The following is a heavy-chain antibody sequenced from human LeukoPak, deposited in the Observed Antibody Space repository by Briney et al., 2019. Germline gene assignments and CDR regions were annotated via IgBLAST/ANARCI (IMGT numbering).Heavy chain of an antibody. D-gene: IGHD3-10*01. CDR2: TYDGGST. J-gene: IGHJ5*02. CDR3: ARHVRFGELCWFDP. Sequence: SETLSLTCTVSGGPISNFYWSWIRQPPGKGLEWIGYTYDGGSTSYNPSLKSRVTISVDTSKNQFSLKLSSVTAADTAVYYCARHVRFGELCWFDPWGQGTLVTVSS. V-gene: IGHV4-59*08. CDR1: GGPISNFY.